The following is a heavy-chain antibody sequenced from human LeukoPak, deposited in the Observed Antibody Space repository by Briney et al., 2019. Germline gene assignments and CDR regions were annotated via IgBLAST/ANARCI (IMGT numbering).Heavy chain of an antibody. V-gene: IGHV4-34*01. CDR2: INHSGST. D-gene: IGHD3-22*01. CDR1: GGSFSGYY. Sequence: PSETLSLTCALCGGSFSGYYWSWIRQPPGKGLEWIWEINHSGSTNYNPSLKSRVTISVDTSTNQFSLKLSSVTAADTAVYYCAREVYYYDSSGYYQYYYYYMDVWGKGTTVTVSS. J-gene: IGHJ6*03. CDR3: AREVYYYDSSGYYQYYYYYMDV.